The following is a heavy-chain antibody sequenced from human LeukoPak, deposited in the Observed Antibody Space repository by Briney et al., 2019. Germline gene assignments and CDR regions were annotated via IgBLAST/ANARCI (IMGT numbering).Heavy chain of an antibody. J-gene: IGHJ4*02. V-gene: IGHV4-59*08. CDR3: AKGDSSSYSPIDY. CDR1: GGSISSYY. D-gene: IGHD3-22*01. Sequence: SETLSLTCTVSGGSISSYYWSWIRQPPGKGLEWIGYIYYSGSTNYNPSLKSRVTISVDTSKNQFSLKLSSVTAADTAVYYCAKGDSSSYSPIDYWGQGTLVTVSS. CDR2: IYYSGST.